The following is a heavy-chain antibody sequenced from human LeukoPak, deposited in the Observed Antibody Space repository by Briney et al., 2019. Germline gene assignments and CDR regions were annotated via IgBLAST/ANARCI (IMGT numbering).Heavy chain of an antibody. CDR2: MNPNSGNT. J-gene: IGHJ6*03. CDR3: ARVWAYGGNSSYYYYYMDV. Sequence: ASVKVSCKASGYTFTSYDINWVRQATGQGLEWMGWMNPNSGNTGYAQKSQGRVTMTRNTSISTAYMELSSLRSEDTAVYYCARVWAYGGNSSYYYYYMDVWGKGTTATVSS. V-gene: IGHV1-8*01. D-gene: IGHD4-23*01. CDR1: GYTFTSYD.